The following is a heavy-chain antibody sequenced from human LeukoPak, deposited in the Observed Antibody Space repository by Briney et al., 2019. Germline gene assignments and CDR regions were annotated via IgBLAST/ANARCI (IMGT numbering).Heavy chain of an antibody. CDR3: ARARRYYDSSGYSLYFDY. V-gene: IGHV3-7*01. J-gene: IGHJ4*02. D-gene: IGHD3-22*01. CDR2: IKQDGSEK. Sequence: GGSLRLSCAASGFTFSSYWMSWVRQAPGKGLEWVANIKQDGSEKYYVDSVKGRFTISRDNAKNSLYLQMNSLRAEDTAVYYCARARRYYDSSGYSLYFDYWGQGTLVTVSS. CDR1: GFTFSSYW.